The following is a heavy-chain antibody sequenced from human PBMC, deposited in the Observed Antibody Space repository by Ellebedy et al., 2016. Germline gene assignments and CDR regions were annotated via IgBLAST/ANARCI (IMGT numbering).Heavy chain of an antibody. Sequence: GESLKISXAASGFTFSSYAMSWVRQAPGKGLEWVSAISGSGGSTYYADSVKGRFTISRDNSKNTLYLQMNSLRAEDTAVYYCAKDRYGGLLWFGELLSDWFDPWGQGTLVTVSS. CDR3: AKDRYGGLLWFGELLSDWFDP. CDR1: GFTFSSYA. J-gene: IGHJ5*02. CDR2: ISGSGGST. V-gene: IGHV3-23*01. D-gene: IGHD3-10*01.